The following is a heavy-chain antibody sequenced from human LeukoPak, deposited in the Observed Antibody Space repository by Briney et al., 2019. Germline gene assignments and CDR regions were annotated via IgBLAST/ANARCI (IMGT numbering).Heavy chain of an antibody. Sequence: GGSLRLSCAASGFTFSSYEMNWVRQAPGKGLEWVSYISSSGSTIYYADSVKGRFTISRDDAKNSLYLQMNSLRAEDTAVYYCARAHDYVWGSYFAFDIWGQGTMVTVSS. D-gene: IGHD3-16*01. CDR2: ISSSGSTI. J-gene: IGHJ3*02. CDR1: GFTFSSYE. V-gene: IGHV3-48*03. CDR3: ARAHDYVWGSYFAFDI.